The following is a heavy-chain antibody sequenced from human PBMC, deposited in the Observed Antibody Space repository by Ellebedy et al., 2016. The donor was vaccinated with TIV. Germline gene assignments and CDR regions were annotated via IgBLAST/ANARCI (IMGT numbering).Heavy chain of an antibody. CDR2: ISTYNGKT. V-gene: IGHV1-18*01. J-gene: IGHJ4*02. CDR1: GYTFTTYD. CDR3: ATKELYTSGWSD. D-gene: IGHD6-19*01. Sequence: AASVKVSCKASGYTFTTYDVSWVRQAPGQGLEWMGSISTYNGKTNYAQRFQGRVTLTTETSTTTAYMELRSLRSDDTAVYYCATKELYTSGWSDWGQGTLVTVSS.